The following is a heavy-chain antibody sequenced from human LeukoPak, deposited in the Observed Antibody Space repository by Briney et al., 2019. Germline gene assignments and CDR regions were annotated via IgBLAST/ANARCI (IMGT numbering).Heavy chain of an antibody. CDR3: AKVDLIVVVPAAIRRFDH. CDR2: ISGSGGST. CDR1: GFTFSSYA. V-gene: IGHV3-23*01. D-gene: IGHD2-2*01. J-gene: IGHJ4*02. Sequence: GGSLRLSCAASGFTFSSYAMSWVRQAPGKGLEWVSAISGSGGSTYYADSVKGRFTISRDNSKNTLYLQMNSLRAEDTAVYYCAKVDLIVVVPAAIRRFDHWGQGILVTVSS.